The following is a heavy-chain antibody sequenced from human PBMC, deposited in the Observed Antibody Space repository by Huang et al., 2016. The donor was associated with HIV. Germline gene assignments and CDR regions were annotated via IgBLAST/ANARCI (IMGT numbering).Heavy chain of an antibody. CDR1: GFTGSSNY. Sequence: EVQLVESGGGLIQPGGSLRLSFAASGFTGSSNYMSWVRQAPGKGLEWVSVIYSDDSTYFADSVKGRFTISRDNSKNTLYLQMNSLRAEDTAVYYCAAQWELRGGVDFWGQGTLVTVSS. J-gene: IGHJ4*02. CDR3: AAQWELRGGVDF. V-gene: IGHV3-53*01. D-gene: IGHD1-26*01. CDR2: IYSDDST.